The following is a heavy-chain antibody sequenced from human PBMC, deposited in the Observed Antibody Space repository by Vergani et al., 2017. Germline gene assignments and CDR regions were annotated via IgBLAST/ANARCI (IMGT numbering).Heavy chain of an antibody. CDR2: ISGSGGST. V-gene: IGHV3-23*01. CDR3: AKGAYYYGSGSLFRSFRTKFYFDY. CDR1: GFPFSSYA. J-gene: IGHJ4*02. D-gene: IGHD3-10*01. Sequence: EVQLLESGGGLVQPGGSLRLSCAASGFPFSSYAMSWVRQAPGKGLEWVSAISGSGGSTYYADSVKGRFTISRDNSKNTPYLQMNSLRAEDTAVYYCAKGAYYYGSGSLFRSFRTKFYFDYWGQGTLVTVSS.